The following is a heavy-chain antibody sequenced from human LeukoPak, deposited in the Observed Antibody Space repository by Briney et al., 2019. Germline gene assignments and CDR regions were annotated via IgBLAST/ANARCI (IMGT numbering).Heavy chain of an antibody. D-gene: IGHD2-15*01. CDR2: IKQDGSDK. J-gene: IGHJ4*02. V-gene: IGHV3-7*05. CDR3: ARGYGSPDF. Sequence: GGSLRLSCAASGFTFSGYWMSWVRQAPGKGLEWVASIKQDGSDKYYVGSVKGRFTISRDNAKKTLFLQMNTLRAEDTAVYYCARGYGSPDFRGQGTLVTVSS. CDR1: GFTFSGYW.